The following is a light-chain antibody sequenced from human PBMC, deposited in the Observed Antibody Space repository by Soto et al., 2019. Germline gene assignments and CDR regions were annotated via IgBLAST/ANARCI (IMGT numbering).Light chain of an antibody. Sequence: EIVLTQSPGTLSLSPGERATLACRASQSVRSSYLAWYQQKPGQAPRLLIYGASTSATGIPDRFSGSGSGTDFTLTISILEPEDFAVYYCQQYGSSPRFTFGPGTKVDIK. CDR1: QSVRSSY. V-gene: IGKV3-20*01. J-gene: IGKJ3*01. CDR2: GAS. CDR3: QQYGSSPRFT.